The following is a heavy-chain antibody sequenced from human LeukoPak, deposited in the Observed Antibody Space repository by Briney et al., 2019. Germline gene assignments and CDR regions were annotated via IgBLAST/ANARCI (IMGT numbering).Heavy chain of an antibody. J-gene: IGHJ4*02. CDR1: GGTFSSYA. Sequence: ASVKVSCKASGGTFSSYAISWVRQAPGQGLEWMGRIIPIFGIANYAQKFQGRVTITADKSTSTAYMELSSLRSEDTAVYYCARGYSYGPPDYWGREPWSPSPQ. V-gene: IGHV1-69*04. CDR2: IIPIFGIA. CDR3: ARGYSYGPPDY. D-gene: IGHD5-18*01.